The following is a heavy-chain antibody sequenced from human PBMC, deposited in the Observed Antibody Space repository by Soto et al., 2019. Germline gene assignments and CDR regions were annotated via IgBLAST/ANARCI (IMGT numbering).Heavy chain of an antibody. CDR2: INHSGST. D-gene: IGHD3-10*01. Sequence: SETKSLTCAVDGGSISGYYLSWIRKTPGKGLEWIGEINHSGSTNYNPSLKSRVTISVDTSKNQFSLKLSSVTAADTAVYYCAKGGSGSYSNAFDIWGQGTMVTVSS. J-gene: IGHJ3*02. V-gene: IGHV4-34*01. CDR1: GGSISGYY. CDR3: AKGGSGSYSNAFDI.